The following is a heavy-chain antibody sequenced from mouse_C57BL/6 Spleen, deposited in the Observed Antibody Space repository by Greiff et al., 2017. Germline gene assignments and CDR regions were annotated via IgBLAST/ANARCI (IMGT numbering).Heavy chain of an antibody. D-gene: IGHD1-1*01. Sequence: VKLQESGPELVKPGASVKISCKASGYAFSSSWMNWVKQRPGKGLEWIGRIYPGDGDTNYNGKFKGKATLTADKSSSTAYMQLSSLTSEDSAVYFCARPGSSYSYWYFDVWGTGTTVTVSS. V-gene: IGHV1-82*01. CDR3: ARPGSSYSYWYFDV. J-gene: IGHJ1*03. CDR1: GYAFSSSW. CDR2: IYPGDGDT.